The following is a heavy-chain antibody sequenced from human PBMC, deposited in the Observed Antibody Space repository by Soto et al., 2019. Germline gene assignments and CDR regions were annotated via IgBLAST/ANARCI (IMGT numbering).Heavy chain of an antibody. V-gene: IGHV4-59*01. CDR2: IYYSGST. Sequence: SETLSLTCTVSGGSISSYYWSWIRQPPGKGLEWIGYIYYSGSTNYNPSLKSRVTISVDTSKYQFSLKLSSVTAADTAVYYCAREGASGYSYGYYYYYGMDVWGQGTSVTVS. D-gene: IGHD5-18*01. CDR1: GGSISSYY. CDR3: AREGASGYSYGYYYYYGMDV. J-gene: IGHJ6*02.